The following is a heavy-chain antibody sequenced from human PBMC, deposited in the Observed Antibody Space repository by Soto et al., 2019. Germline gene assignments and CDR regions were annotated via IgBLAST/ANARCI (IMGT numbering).Heavy chain of an antibody. CDR3: ARVLDCSGGSCYSWFYYGMDV. CDR1: VFTFSSYW. V-gene: IGHV3-74*01. CDR2: INSDGSST. J-gene: IGHJ6*02. D-gene: IGHD2-15*01. Sequence: TGGSLRLSCAASVFTFSSYWMHWVRQAPGKGLVWVSRINSDGSSTSYADSVKGRFTISRDNAKNTLYLQMNSLRAEDTAVYYCARVLDCSGGSCYSWFYYGMDVWGQGTTVTVSS.